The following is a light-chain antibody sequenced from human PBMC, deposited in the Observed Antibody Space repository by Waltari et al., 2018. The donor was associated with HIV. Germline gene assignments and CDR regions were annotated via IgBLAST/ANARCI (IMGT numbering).Light chain of an antibody. CDR3: ASYGDTNRVL. J-gene: IGLJ6*01. V-gene: IGLV2-8*01. Sequence: QSALTQPPSASGSLGQSVTISCTGTSSDVGCYEYVSWYQQHPDKAPKLIIYEVNNRPSGVPDRFSGSKSYNTASLTVAGLQDDDEAHYYCASYGDTNRVLFGGGTRVTVL. CDR1: SSDVGCYEY. CDR2: EVN.